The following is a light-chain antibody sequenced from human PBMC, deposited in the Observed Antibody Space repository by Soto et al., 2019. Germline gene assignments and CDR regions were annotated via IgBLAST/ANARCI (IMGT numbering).Light chain of an antibody. J-gene: IGLJ3*02. CDR2: EVT. V-gene: IGLV2-8*01. CDR1: SSDVGTYNY. Sequence: QPVLTQPPSASGSPGQSVTISCTGTSSDVGTYNYVSWYQQYPGKAPKLMIYEVTKRPSGVPDRFSGSKSGNTASLTVSGLQAEDEADYYCSSYAGSSNWVFGGGTKLTVL. CDR3: SSYAGSSNWV.